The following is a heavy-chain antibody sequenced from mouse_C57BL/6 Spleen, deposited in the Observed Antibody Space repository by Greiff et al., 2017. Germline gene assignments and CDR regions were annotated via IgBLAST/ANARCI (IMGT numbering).Heavy chain of an antibody. CDR1: GFTFSSYT. D-gene: IGHD2-4*01. CDR3: ARPDYDYDAWFAY. Sequence: EVKLVESGGGLVKPGGSLKLSCAASGFTFSSYTMSWVRQTPEKRLEWVATISGGGGNTYYPDSVKGRFTISRDNAKNTLYLQMSSLRSEDTALYYCARPDYDYDAWFAYWGQGTLVTVSA. V-gene: IGHV5-9*01. J-gene: IGHJ3*01. CDR2: ISGGGGNT.